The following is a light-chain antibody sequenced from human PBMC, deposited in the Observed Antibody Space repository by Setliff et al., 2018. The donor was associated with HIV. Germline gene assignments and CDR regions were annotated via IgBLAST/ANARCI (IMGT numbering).Light chain of an antibody. CDR3: SSYTTSSTKNV. CDR1: STDVGTYNL. Sequence: QSALTQPASVSGSPGQSITISCTGTSTDVGTYNLVSWYQQHPGKAPKVMIYEVSKRPSGISNRFSGSKSGNTASLTISGLQAGDEADYYCSSYTTSSTKNVFGTGTKVTVL. CDR2: EVS. V-gene: IGLV2-14*02. J-gene: IGLJ1*01.